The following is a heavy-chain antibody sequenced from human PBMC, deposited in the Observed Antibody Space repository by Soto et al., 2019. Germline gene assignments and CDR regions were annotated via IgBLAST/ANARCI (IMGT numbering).Heavy chain of an antibody. V-gene: IGHV4-59*01. Sequence: SETLSLTCTVSGGSISSYYWSWIRQPPGKGLEWIGYIYYSGSTNYNPSLKSRVTISVDTSKNQFSLKLSSVTAADTAVYYCARRGAGGGNFFYYYYGMDVWGQGTTVTVSS. D-gene: IGHD2-21*02. J-gene: IGHJ6*02. CDR1: GGSISSYY. CDR2: IYYSGST. CDR3: ARRGAGGGNFFYYYYGMDV.